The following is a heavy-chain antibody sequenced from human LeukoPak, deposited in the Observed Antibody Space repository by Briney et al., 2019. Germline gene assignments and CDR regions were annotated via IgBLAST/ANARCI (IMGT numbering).Heavy chain of an antibody. J-gene: IGHJ3*02. CDR1: GFTFNNYA. V-gene: IGHV3-23*01. Sequence: GGSLRLSCAGSGFTFNNYAMSWVRRAPRKGLEWVSTIMIGGDGKHYADSVKGRFTISRDNSKNTLYLQMNSLRAEDTAVYYCAREGSGHGAFDIWGQGTMVTVSS. CDR2: IMIGGDGK. CDR3: AREGSGHGAFDI. D-gene: IGHD3-3*01.